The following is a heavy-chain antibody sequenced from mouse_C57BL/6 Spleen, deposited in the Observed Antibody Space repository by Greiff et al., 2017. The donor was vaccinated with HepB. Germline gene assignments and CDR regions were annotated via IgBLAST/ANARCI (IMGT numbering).Heavy chain of an antibody. V-gene: IGHV5-4*01. CDR2: ISDGGSYT. CDR3: AREAVTTVVGAMDY. J-gene: IGHJ4*01. D-gene: IGHD1-1*01. Sequence: EVQRVESGGGLVKPGGSLKLSCAASGFTFSSYAMSWVRQTPEKRLEWVATISDGGSYTYYPDNVKGRFTISRDNAKNNRYLQMSHLKSEDTAMYYCAREAVTTVVGAMDYWGQGTSVTVSS. CDR1: GFTFSSYA.